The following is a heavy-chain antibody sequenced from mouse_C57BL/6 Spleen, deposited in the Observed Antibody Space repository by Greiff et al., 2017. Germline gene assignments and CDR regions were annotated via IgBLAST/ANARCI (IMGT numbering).Heavy chain of an antibody. CDR1: GYTFTSYW. CDR2: INPSNGGT. CDR3: ARWRSNHYAMDY. D-gene: IGHD2-5*01. V-gene: IGHV1-53*01. J-gene: IGHJ4*01. Sequence: QVQLQQPGTELVKPGASVKLSCKASGYTFTSYWMHWVKQRPGQGLEWIGNINPSNGGTNYNEKFKSKATLTVDKSSSTAYMRLSSLTSEDSAVYYCARWRSNHYAMDYWGQGTSVTVSS.